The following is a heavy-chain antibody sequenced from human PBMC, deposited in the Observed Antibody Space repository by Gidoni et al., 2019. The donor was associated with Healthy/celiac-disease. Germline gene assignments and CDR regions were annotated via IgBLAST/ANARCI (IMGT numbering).Heavy chain of an antibody. J-gene: IGHJ6*02. CDR3: AREALYSSSSKYYYGMDG. CDR1: GYTFTGYY. V-gene: IGHV1-2*04. Sequence: QVQLVQSGAEVKKPGASVKVSCKASGYTFTGYYMHWVRQAPGHGLEWMGWINPNSGGTNYAQKFQGWVTMTRDTSISTAYMGLSRLRSDDTAVYYCAREALYSSSSKYYYGMDGWGQGTTVTVSS. D-gene: IGHD6-6*01. CDR2: INPNSGGT.